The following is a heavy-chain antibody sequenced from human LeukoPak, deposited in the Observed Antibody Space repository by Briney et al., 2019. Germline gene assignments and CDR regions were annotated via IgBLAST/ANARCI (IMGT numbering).Heavy chain of an antibody. CDR2: INAGGGIT. D-gene: IGHD2-2*01. V-gene: IGHV3-23*01. CDR1: GFTFSSYA. Sequence: GGSLRLSCVASGFTFSSYAMSWVRQAPGKGLEWVSAINAGGGITYYADSVKGRFTISRDSSRNTLYLQMDSLRAEDTAVYYCAKDTYCSSTSCSLFDYWGQGTLVTVSS. J-gene: IGHJ4*02. CDR3: AKDTYCSSTSCSLFDY.